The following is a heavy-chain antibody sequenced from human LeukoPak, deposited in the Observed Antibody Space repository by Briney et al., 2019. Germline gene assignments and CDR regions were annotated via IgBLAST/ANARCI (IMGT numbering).Heavy chain of an antibody. V-gene: IGHV4-38-2*02. D-gene: IGHD6-19*01. CDR2: IYHSGST. J-gene: IGHJ4*02. CDR1: GYSISSGYY. CDR3: ADSDSSGWYR. Sequence: DPSETLSLTCTVSGYSISSGYYWGWIRQPPGKGLEWIGSIYHSGSTYYNPSLKSRVTISVDTSKNQFSLKLSSVTAADTAVYYCADSDSSGWYRWGQGTLVTVSS.